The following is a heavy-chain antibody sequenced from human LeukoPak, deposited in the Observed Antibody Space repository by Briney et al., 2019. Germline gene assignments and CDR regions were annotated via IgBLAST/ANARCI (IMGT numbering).Heavy chain of an antibody. Sequence: SETLSLTCTVSGGSISSYYWSWIRQPPGKGLEWIGYIYYSGSSNYNPSLKSRVTISVDTSTNQFSLKLSSVPAADTAVYYCARAGELWSSSWYGDYYYGMDVWGQGTTVTVSS. CDR3: ARAGELWSSSWYGDYYYGMDV. CDR2: IYYSGSS. D-gene: IGHD6-13*01. V-gene: IGHV4-59*01. CDR1: GGSISSYY. J-gene: IGHJ6*02.